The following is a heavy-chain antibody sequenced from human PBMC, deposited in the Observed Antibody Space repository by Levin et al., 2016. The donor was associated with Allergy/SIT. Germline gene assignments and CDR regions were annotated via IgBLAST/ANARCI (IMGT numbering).Heavy chain of an antibody. J-gene: IGHJ4*02. CDR2: IFSNDDK. D-gene: IGHD4/OR15-4a*01. Sequence: RQAPGKALEWLAHIFSNDDKLYNTGLKNRLAISKDTSTSQVVLIMANMDPVDTGTYYCARRHGTYGVIDYWGQGALVTVSS. CDR3: ARRHGTYGVIDY. V-gene: IGHV2-26*01.